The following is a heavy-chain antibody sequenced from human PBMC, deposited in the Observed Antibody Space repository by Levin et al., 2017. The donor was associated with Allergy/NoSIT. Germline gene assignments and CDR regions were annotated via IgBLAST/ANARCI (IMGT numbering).Heavy chain of an antibody. Sequence: GGSLRLSCAASGFTFSSYSMNWVRQAPGKGLEWVSSISSSSSYIYYADSVKGRFTISRDNAKNSLYLQMNSLRAEDTAVYYCARDHQGIAAFIFDYWGQGTLVTVSS. D-gene: IGHD6-13*01. V-gene: IGHV3-21*01. CDR2: ISSSSSYI. J-gene: IGHJ4*02. CDR1: GFTFSSYS. CDR3: ARDHQGIAAFIFDY.